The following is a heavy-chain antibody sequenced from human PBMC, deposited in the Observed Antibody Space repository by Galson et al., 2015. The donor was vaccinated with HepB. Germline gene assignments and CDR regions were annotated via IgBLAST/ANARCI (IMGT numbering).Heavy chain of an antibody. D-gene: IGHD3-9*01. V-gene: IGHV3-23*01. CDR3: AKVQTYYDILTGYYFDY. J-gene: IGHJ4*02. CDR2: ISGSGGST. CDR1: GFTFSSYA. Sequence: SLRLSCAASGFTFSSYAMSWVRQAPGKGLEWVSAISGSGGSTYYADSVKGRFTISRDNSKNTLYLQMNSLRAEDTAVYYCAKVQTYYDILTGYYFDYWGQGTLVTVSS.